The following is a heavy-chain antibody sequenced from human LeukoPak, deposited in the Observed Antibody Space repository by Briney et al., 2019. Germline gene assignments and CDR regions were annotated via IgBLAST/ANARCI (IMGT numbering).Heavy chain of an antibody. CDR1: GGTFSSYA. CDR2: IIPILGIA. D-gene: IGHD1-26*01. J-gene: IGHJ4*02. V-gene: IGHV1-69*04. CDR3: ARGRSGGVFDY. Sequence: EASVKVSRKASGGTFSSYAISWVRQAPGQGLEWMGRIIPILGIANYAQKFQGRVTITADKSTSTAYMELSSLRSEDTAVYYCARGRSGGVFDYWGQGTLVTVSS.